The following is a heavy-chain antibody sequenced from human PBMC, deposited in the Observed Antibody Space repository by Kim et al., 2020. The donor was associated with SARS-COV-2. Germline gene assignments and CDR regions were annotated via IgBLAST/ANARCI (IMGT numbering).Heavy chain of an antibody. J-gene: IGHJ4*02. CDR2: IKQDGSDK. Sequence: GGSLRLSCAASGFTFSSFWMNWVRQAPGKGLEWVANIKQDGSDKYYVDSVKGRFTISRDNAKNSLYLQMNSLTVEDTAVYYCVRGGSINWGQGTLVTVSS. V-gene: IGHV3-7*01. CDR1: GFTFSSFW. D-gene: IGHD3-10*01. CDR3: VRGGSIN.